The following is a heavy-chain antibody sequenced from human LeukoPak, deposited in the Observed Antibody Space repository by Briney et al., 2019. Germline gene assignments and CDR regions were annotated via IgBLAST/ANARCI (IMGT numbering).Heavy chain of an antibody. CDR3: ARYYYDSSPDAFDI. D-gene: IGHD3-22*01. V-gene: IGHV4-61*02. CDR1: GGSISSGSYY. Sequence: SETLSLTCTVSGGSISSGSYYWSWIRQPAGKGLGWIGRIYTSGSTNYNPSLKSRVTISVDTSKNQFSLKLNSVTAADTAVYYCARYYYDSSPDAFDIWGRGTMVTVSS. J-gene: IGHJ3*02. CDR2: IYTSGST.